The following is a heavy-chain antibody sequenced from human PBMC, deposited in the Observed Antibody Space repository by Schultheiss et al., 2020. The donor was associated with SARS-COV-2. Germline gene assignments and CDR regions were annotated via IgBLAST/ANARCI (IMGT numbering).Heavy chain of an antibody. CDR1: GGSISSYY. CDR2: ISGSGGST. J-gene: IGHJ6*03. D-gene: IGHD1-26*01. V-gene: IGHV3-23*01. CDR3: ARAGSYSGYYYYMDV. Sequence: ETLSLTCTVSGGSISSYYWSWIRQPPGKGLEWVSAISGSGGSTYYADSVKGRFTISRDNSKNTLYLQMNSLRAEDTAVYYCARAGSYSGYYYYMDVWGKGTTVTVSS.